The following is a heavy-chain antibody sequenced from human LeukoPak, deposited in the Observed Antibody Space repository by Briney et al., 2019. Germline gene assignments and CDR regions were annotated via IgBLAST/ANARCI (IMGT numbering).Heavy chain of an antibody. CDR2: ISSSSSYI. CDR1: GFTFSSYS. J-gene: IGHJ6*03. Sequence: GGSLRLSCAASGFTFSSYSMNWVRQAPGKGLEWVSSISSSSSYIYYADSVKGRFTISRDNAKNSLYLQMNSLRAEDTAVYYCARAGIAAAGITFYYYYYMDVWGKGTTVTVSS. D-gene: IGHD6-13*01. V-gene: IGHV3-21*01. CDR3: ARAGIAAAGITFYYYYYMDV.